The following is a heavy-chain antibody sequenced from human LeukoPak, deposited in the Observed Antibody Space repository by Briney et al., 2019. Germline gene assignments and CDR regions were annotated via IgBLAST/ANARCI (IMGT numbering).Heavy chain of an antibody. J-gene: IGHJ4*02. Sequence: MSSETLSLTCTVSGGSISTSSYYWGWIRQPPGKGLEWIGSIYHSRSTYYNASLKSRATISADTSKNQFSLKLSSVTAADTAVYYCARHRWMEVYGSGSYYVDYRGQGTLVTVSS. D-gene: IGHD3-10*01. CDR1: GGSISTSSYY. CDR2: IYHSRST. CDR3: ARHRWMEVYGSGSYYVDY. V-gene: IGHV4-39*01.